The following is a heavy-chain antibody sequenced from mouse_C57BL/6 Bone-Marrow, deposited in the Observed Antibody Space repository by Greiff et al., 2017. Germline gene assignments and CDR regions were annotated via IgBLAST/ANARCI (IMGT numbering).Heavy chain of an antibody. CDR1: GYSFTDYN. V-gene: IGHV1-39*01. D-gene: IGHD2-4*01. CDR3: ARGYDYDYAMDY. Sequence: VQLQQSGPELVKPGASVKISCKASGYSFTDYNMNWVKQSNGKSLEWIGAINPNSGTTSYNQKFKGKATLTVDQSSSTAYMQLNSLTSEDSAVYYSARGYDYDYAMDYWGQGTSVTVSS. J-gene: IGHJ4*01. CDR2: INPNSGTT.